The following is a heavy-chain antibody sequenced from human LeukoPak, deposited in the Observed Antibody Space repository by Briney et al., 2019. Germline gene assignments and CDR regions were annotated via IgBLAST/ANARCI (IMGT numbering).Heavy chain of an antibody. J-gene: IGHJ5*01. D-gene: IGHD3-10*01. CDR3: TRAITYFYDSVTYDWFDS. CDR2: IKSDGST. V-gene: IGHV3-74*01. Sequence: GGSLRLSCAASGFTFSSYWMHWVRQTPGKGLMWVARIKSDGSTIYADSVQGRFTISRDNAKNMVYLQMNSLRADDTAIYYCTRAITYFYDSVTYDWFDSWGQGTRVTVSS. CDR1: GFTFSSYW.